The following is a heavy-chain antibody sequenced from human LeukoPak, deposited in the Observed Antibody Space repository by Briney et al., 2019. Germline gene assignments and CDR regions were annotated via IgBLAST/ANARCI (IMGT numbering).Heavy chain of an antibody. CDR3: TRDMQGSRLYSVGSQGD. CDR2: IKHDGSLT. Sequence: GGSLRLSCAASGFTVSSNYMSWVRQAPGKGLEWVANIKHDGSLTYYVDSVRGRFTISRDNAKNSLYLQMNSLRADDTAMYYCTRDMQGSRLYSVGSQGDWGQGTLVTVSS. J-gene: IGHJ4*02. D-gene: IGHD6-19*01. CDR1: GFTVSSNY. V-gene: IGHV3-7*01.